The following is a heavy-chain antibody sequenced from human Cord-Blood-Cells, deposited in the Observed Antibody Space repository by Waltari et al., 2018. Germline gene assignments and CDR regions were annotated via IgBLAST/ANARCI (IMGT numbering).Heavy chain of an antibody. CDR2: IKQDGREK. Sequence: EVQLVESGGGLVQPGGSLRLSCAASGFTFSSYWMSWVRQAPGKGLEWVANIKQDGREKYYVDSVKGRCTISRDNAKNSLYLQMNSLRAEDTAVYYCARDRQLDAFDIWGQGTMVTVSS. CDR3: ARDRQLDAFDI. V-gene: IGHV3-7*01. CDR1: GFTFSSYW. D-gene: IGHD1-1*01. J-gene: IGHJ3*02.